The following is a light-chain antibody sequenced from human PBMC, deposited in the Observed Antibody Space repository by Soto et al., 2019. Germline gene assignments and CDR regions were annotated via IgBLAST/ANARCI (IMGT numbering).Light chain of an antibody. CDR3: SSYAGSNSWGV. Sequence: QSALTQPPSASGSPGQSVAISCTGTSSDVGAYNFVSWYQQRPGKAPKLMIYEVSKRPSGVPDRFSGSKSGNTASLTVSGLQAEDEADYYCSSYAGSNSWGVFGGATELTVL. V-gene: IGLV2-8*01. CDR1: SSDVGAYNF. CDR2: EVS. J-gene: IGLJ2*01.